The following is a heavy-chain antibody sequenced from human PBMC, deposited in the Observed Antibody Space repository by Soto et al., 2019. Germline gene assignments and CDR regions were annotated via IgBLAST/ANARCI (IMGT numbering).Heavy chain of an antibody. Sequence: GGSLRLSCAASGFTFSGYAMSWVRQAPGKGLVWVSSITMSANSTYYADSVKGRFTISRDNSKNTLYLQMNSLRAEDTAVYYCAKDMEQEQWWALDYWGQGTLVTVSS. V-gene: IGHV3-23*01. CDR2: ITMSANST. CDR1: GFTFSGYA. J-gene: IGHJ4*02. CDR3: AKDMEQEQWWALDY. D-gene: IGHD2-15*01.